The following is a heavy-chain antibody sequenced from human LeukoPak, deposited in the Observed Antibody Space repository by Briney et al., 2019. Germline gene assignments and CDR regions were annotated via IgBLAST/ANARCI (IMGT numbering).Heavy chain of an antibody. CDR2: IIPIFGTA. CDR3: ARGRGEGRGIALIRGVRAPSYNWFDP. D-gene: IGHD3-10*01. J-gene: IGHJ5*02. V-gene: IGHV1-69*13. Sequence: GASVKLSCKASGGTFSSYAISWVRQAPGHGLEWMGGIIPIFGTANYAQKFQGRVTITADESTSTAYMELSSLRSEDTAVYYCARGRGEGRGIALIRGVRAPSYNWFDPWGHGTLVTVSS. CDR1: GGTFSSYA.